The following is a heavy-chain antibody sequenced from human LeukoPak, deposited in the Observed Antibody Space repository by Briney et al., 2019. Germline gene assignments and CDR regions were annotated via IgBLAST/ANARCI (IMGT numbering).Heavy chain of an antibody. J-gene: IGHJ4*02. CDR3: AKDSSQGGDYLDS. Sequence: PGGSLGLSCAPSGFTFSNYAMNWVRQAPGKGLEWVSGINGSGVITYYSDSVKGRFTISRDNSKNSLYLQMKSLRAEDTAVYYCAKDSSQGGDYLDSWGQGTLVTVSS. D-gene: IGHD3-16*01. V-gene: IGHV3-23*01. CDR1: GFTFSNYA. CDR2: INGSGVIT.